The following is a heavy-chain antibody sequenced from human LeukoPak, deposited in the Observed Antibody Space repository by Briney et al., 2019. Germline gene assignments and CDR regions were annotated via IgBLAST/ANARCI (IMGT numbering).Heavy chain of an antibody. V-gene: IGHV3-43*01. CDR3: AKDRSNSFDY. CDR2: ISWDGGST. CDR1: GFTFDDYT. D-gene: IGHD5-24*01. Sequence: GGSLRLSCAASGFTFDDYTMHWVRQAPGKGLEWVSLISWDGGSTYYADSVKGRFTISRDNSKNTLYLQMNSLRAEDTAVYYCAKDRSNSFDYWGQGTLVTVSS. J-gene: IGHJ4*02.